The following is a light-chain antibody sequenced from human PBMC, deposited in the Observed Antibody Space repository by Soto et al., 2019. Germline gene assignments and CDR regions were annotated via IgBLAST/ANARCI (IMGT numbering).Light chain of an antibody. J-gene: IGLJ1*01. CDR1: SXDVGGYNY. CDR3: SSYTSSSTLYV. CDR2: EVS. Sequence: QSALTQPASVSGSPGQSITISCTGTSXDVGGYNYVSWYQQPPGKAPKLMIYEVSNRPSGVSNRFSGSKSGNTASLTISGLQAEDEADYYCSSYTSSSTLYVFGTGTKVTVL. V-gene: IGLV2-14*01.